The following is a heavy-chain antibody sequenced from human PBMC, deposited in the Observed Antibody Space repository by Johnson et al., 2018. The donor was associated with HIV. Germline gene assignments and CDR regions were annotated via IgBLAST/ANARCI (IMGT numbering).Heavy chain of an antibody. D-gene: IGHD6-19*01. Sequence: VQLVESGGGLVQPGGSLRLSCAASGFTFSTSWMSWVRQAPGKGLGWVANINQDEVEKYYVDSVKGRFTISRDNATNSLFLQMNIVRDEDTAVYYCVRGGAVAPSSGFDIWGQGTKVTVSS. V-gene: IGHV3-7*05. CDR1: GFTFSTSW. J-gene: IGHJ3*02. CDR2: INQDEVEK. CDR3: VRGGAVAPSSGFDI.